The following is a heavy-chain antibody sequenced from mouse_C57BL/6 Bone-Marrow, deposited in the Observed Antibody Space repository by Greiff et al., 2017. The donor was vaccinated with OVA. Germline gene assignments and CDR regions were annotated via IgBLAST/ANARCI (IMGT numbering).Heavy chain of an antibody. Sequence: VKPMESGPGLVQPSQSLSITCTVSGFPLTSYGVHWVRQPPGKGLEWLGVIWSGGSTAYNAAFIPRLSISKDNSTSKVFFKVNSLQAYDTAIYYCAKERALGYFDVWGTGTTVTVSS. V-gene: IGHV2-4*01. J-gene: IGHJ1*03. D-gene: IGHD3-3*01. CDR2: IWSGGST. CDR3: AKERALGYFDV. CDR1: GFPLTSYG.